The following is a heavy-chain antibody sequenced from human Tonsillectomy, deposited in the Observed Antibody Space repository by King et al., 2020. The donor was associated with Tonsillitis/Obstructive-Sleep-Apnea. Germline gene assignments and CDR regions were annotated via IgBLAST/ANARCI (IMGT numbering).Heavy chain of an antibody. Sequence: VQLVESGGGVVQPGRSLRLSCAASGFTFSSYAMHWVRQAPGKGLEWVAAISSDGSNKYYADSVKGRFTISRDHSKNTLYLQMNSLRAEDTAVYYFASDYSRFADYYFYFMDVWGKGTPVTVSS. CDR1: GFTFSSYA. J-gene: IGHJ6*03. CDR2: ISSDGSNK. V-gene: IGHV3-30*01. D-gene: IGHD2-15*01. CDR3: ASDYSRFADYYFYFMDV.